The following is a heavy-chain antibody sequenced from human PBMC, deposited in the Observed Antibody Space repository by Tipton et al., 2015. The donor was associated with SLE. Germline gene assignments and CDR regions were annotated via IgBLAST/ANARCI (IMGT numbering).Heavy chain of an antibody. CDR2: INHSG. V-gene: IGHV4-34*01. CDR3: ARGIAVAAPAFDI. J-gene: IGHJ3*02. CDR1: GGSFSGYY. D-gene: IGHD6-19*01. Sequence: LRLSCAVYGGSFSGYYWSWIRRPPGKGLEWIGEINHSGSTISVDTSKNQFSLKLSSVTAADTAVYYCARGIAVAAPAFDIWGQGTMVTVSS.